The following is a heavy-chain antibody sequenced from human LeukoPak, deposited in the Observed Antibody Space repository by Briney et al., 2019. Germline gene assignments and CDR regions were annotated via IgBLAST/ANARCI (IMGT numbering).Heavy chain of an antibody. J-gene: IGHJ4*02. CDR1: GFTFSTYS. CDR2: ITRGSDYI. V-gene: IGHV3-21*01. CDR3: VGDTPPGGDYYLDY. Sequence: PGGSLRLSCAASGFTFSTYSMNWVRQAPGQGLEWVSSITRGSDYIYYADSVKGRFTISRDNSKNTLYLQMNSLRAEDTAVYYCVGDTPPGGDYYLDYWGQGTLVIVSS. D-gene: IGHD3-16*01.